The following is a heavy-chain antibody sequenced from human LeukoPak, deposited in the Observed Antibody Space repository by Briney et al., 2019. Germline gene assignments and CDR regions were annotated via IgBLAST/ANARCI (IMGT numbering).Heavy chain of an antibody. D-gene: IGHD3-10*01. CDR2: INPNGGGT. CDR1: GYTFTGYY. V-gene: IGHV1-2*02. J-gene: IGHJ5*02. CDR3: ARLLWFGEDGNWFDP. Sequence: ASVKVSCEASGYTFTGYYMHWVRQAPGQGLEWMGWINPNGGGTNYAQKFQGRVTMTRDTSISTAYMELSRLRSDDTAVYYCARLLWFGEDGNWFDPWGQGTLVTVSS.